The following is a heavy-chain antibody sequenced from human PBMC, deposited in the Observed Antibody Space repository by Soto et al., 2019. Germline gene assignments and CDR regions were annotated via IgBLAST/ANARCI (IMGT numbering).Heavy chain of an antibody. V-gene: IGHV3-30-3*01. CDR3: ARDKQLSLYYYYGMDV. Sequence: PGGSLRLSCAASGFTLSSYAMHWVRQAPGKGLEWVALISYDGSDKDYADSVKGRFTISRDNSRNTLFLQMNSLRAEDTAVYYCARDKQLSLYYYYGMDVWGQGTTVTVSS. D-gene: IGHD6-6*01. CDR2: ISYDGSDK. CDR1: GFTLSSYA. J-gene: IGHJ6*02.